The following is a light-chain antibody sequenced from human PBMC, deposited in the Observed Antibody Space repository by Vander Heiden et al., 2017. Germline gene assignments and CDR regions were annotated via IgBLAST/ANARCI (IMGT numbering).Light chain of an antibody. CDR3: QQAYKYPRT. V-gene: IGKV1D-12*01. Sequence: DIQMTQSPSSVSASVGDTVTITCRASQDINNWLAWYQKKPGKAPKLLISVASVLQTGVPSRFSGRGTGTDFTLTISNLQHEDFATYYCQQAYKYPRTFGPGTKVDIK. CDR2: VAS. J-gene: IGKJ3*01. CDR1: QDINNW.